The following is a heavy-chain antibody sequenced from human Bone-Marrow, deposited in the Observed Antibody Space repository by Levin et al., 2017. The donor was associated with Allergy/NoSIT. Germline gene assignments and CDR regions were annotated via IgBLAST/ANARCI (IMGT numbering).Heavy chain of an antibody. Sequence: GGSLRLSCAASGFTFSSYGMHWVRQAPGKGLEWVAVISYDGSNKYYADSVKGRFTISRYNSKNTLYLQMNSLRAEDTAVYYCALPAAYHFDYWGQGTLVTVSS. J-gene: IGHJ4*02. CDR2: ISYDGSNK. CDR3: ALPAAYHFDY. CDR1: GFTFSSYG. V-gene: IGHV3-30*03. D-gene: IGHD2-2*01.